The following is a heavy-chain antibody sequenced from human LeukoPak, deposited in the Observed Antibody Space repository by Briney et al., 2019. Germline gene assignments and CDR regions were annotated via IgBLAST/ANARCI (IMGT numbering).Heavy chain of an antibody. CDR2: NRGSAGSP. CDR1: GFTFSGYA. Sequence: GGSLRLYCAASGFTFSGYAMIWVRQAPGKGLEWFSDNRGSAGSPYYADSEKGRFTNSRDNSKNTLYLQMNSLRAEDTAVYYCANKKDNHVLRHGMDVWRQGTTVTVSS. D-gene: IGHD3-3*01. J-gene: IGHJ6*02. V-gene: IGHV3-23*01. CDR3: ANKKDNHVLRHGMDV.